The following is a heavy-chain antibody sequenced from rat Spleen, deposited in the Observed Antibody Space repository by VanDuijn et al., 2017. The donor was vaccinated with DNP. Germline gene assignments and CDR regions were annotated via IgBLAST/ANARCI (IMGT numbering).Heavy chain of an antibody. Sequence: EVQLVESGGGLVQPGRSLKLSCAASGFTFSDYYMAWVRQAPKKGLEWVASISYEGSSTYYGDSVKGRFTISRDNAKSTLYLQMDSLRSENTATYYCARHGILRTHYWGQGVMVTVSS. CDR3: ARHGILRTHY. CDR2: ISYEGSST. CDR1: GFTFSDYY. J-gene: IGHJ2*01. D-gene: IGHD1-6*01. V-gene: IGHV5-22*01.